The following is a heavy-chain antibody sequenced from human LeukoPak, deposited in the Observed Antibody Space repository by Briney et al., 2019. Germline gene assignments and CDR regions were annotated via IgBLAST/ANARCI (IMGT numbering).Heavy chain of an antibody. Sequence: SQTLSLTCAISGDSVTSNSAAWNWIRQSPSIGLEWLGRTYYRSKWYIDYAVSVKTRITINPDTSKNQFFLQLNSVTPEDTAVYYCANHYFDFWGQGTLVTVSS. CDR2: TYYRSKWYI. J-gene: IGHJ4*02. CDR1: GDSVTSNSAA. CDR3: ANHYFDF. V-gene: IGHV6-1*01.